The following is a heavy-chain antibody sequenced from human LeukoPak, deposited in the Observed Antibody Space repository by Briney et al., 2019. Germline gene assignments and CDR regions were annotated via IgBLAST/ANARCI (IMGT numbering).Heavy chain of an antibody. CDR2: ISGSGGIT. V-gene: IGHV3-23*01. CDR1: GFTFSSYA. Sequence: GGSLILSCAASGFTFSSYAMSWARQAPGKGPQWVSAISGSGGITYYADSVKGRFAISRDNSKNTLYLQMNSLRAEDTAVYYCAKGGYCSGGTCYPMDVWGQGTTVTVSS. J-gene: IGHJ6*02. D-gene: IGHD2-15*01. CDR3: AKGGYCSGGTCYPMDV.